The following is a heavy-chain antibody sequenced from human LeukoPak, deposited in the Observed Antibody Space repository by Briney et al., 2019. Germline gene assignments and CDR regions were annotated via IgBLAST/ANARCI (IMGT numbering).Heavy chain of an antibody. J-gene: IGHJ3*02. CDR3: AAISYLAFDI. V-gene: IGHV3-30*02. CDR2: IRYDGSDK. Sequence: PGGSLRLSCAASGFIFSNYGMYWVRQAPGKGLEWVSFIRYDGSDKYYADSVKGRFTISKDKSKNTVYLQMNSLRAEDTAVYYCAAISYLAFDIWGQGTMVTVSS. D-gene: IGHD3-3*01. CDR1: GFIFSNYG.